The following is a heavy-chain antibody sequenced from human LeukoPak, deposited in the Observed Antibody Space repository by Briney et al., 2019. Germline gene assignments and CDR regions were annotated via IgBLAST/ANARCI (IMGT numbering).Heavy chain of an antibody. J-gene: IGHJ4*02. D-gene: IGHD2-21*01. CDR1: GYTFSSYS. Sequence: ASVKVSCTASGYTFSSYSMHWVRQAPGQRLEWMGWINTDNGNTEYSQKFQGRVTFTRDTSASIAYMELGSLRSEDTAVYYCARDGHSKDYCDYWGQGTLVTVSS. CDR3: ARDGHSKDYCDY. CDR2: INTDNGNT. V-gene: IGHV1-3*04.